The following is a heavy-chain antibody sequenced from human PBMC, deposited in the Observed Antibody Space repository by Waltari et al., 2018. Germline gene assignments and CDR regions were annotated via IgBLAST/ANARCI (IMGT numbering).Heavy chain of an antibody. CDR1: GDSMISTDW. CDR3: ARDRGRGLYFDS. D-gene: IGHD2-15*01. V-gene: IGHV4-4*02. CDR2: VHGSGRI. Sequence: QLQLQQSGPGLVKPSGTLSLTCAVFGDSMISTDWGSWVRQSPGKGLEWIGQVHGSGRINYNPSFASRVTMSVDTYTKQFSRKVTSATAADTALYYCARDRGRGLYFDSWGQGILVTVSP. J-gene: IGHJ4*02.